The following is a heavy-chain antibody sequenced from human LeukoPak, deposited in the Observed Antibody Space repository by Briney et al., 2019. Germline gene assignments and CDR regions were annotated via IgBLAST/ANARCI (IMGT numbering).Heavy chain of an antibody. CDR1: GGSFGNYY. Sequence: PSETLSLTCTVSGGSFGNYYWSWIQQPPGKGLEWIGYIYYSGSTNYNPSLKSRVTISVDTSKNQFSLKLSSVTAADTAVYYCASSGWELLGDDAFDIWGQGTMVTVSS. D-gene: IGHD1-26*01. V-gene: IGHV4-59*01. CDR2: IYYSGST. J-gene: IGHJ3*02. CDR3: ASSGWELLGDDAFDI.